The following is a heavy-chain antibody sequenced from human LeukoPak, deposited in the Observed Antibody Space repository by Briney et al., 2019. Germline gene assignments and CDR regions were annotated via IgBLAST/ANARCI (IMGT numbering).Heavy chain of an antibody. D-gene: IGHD5-18*01. Sequence: SETLSLTCSGSGGSISSYYWSWIRLAPGKGLGWDGYIYYTWATYYNPSLKRRATRSLDTSKSQFSLKLSSVTAADAAAYYCARAGYSYGTGYYFDYWGQGALVTVSS. CDR1: GGSISSYY. J-gene: IGHJ4*02. V-gene: IGHV4-59*01. CDR2: IYYTWAT. CDR3: ARAGYSYGTGYYFDY.